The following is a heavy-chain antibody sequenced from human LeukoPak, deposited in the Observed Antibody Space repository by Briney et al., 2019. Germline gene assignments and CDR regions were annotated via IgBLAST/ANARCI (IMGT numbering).Heavy chain of an antibody. CDR3: ARGDACSNTTCYPLSCFDS. V-gene: IGHV3-48*02. D-gene: IGHD2-2*01. J-gene: IGHJ4*01. CDR1: GFTFNIYS. Sequence: GGSLRLSCSASGFTFNIYSMNWVRQAPGKGLAWVAYISSGGSTTYYGDSVRGRFTISRDNAKNSLYLQMNSLSNEDTAVYYCARGDACSNTTCYPLSCFDSWGHGTLVTVSS. CDR2: ISSGGSTT.